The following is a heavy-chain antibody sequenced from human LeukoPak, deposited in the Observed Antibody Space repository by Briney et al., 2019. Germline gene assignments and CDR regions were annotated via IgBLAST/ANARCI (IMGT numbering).Heavy chain of an antibody. CDR1: GFTFSDYA. V-gene: IGHV3-23*01. J-gene: IGHJ4*02. CDR2: ISGSSIST. D-gene: IGHD5-12*01. CDR3: AKVKVATFYFDY. Sequence: PGRSLRLSCAASGFTFSDYAMSWVRQAPGKGLEWVSTISGSSISTYYADSVKGRFTISRDNSKNTLFLQMNSLRAEDTALYYCAKVKVATFYFDYWGLGTLVTVSS.